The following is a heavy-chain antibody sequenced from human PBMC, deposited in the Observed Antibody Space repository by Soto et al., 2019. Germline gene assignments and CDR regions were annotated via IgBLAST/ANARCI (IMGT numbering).Heavy chain of an antibody. J-gene: IGHJ4*02. D-gene: IGHD3-9*01. CDR3: ARGVHYDILTGYGDTGFDY. CDR2: IWYDGSNK. Sequence: QVQLVESGGGVVQPGRSLRLSCAASGFTFSSYGMHWVRQAPGKGLEWVAVIWYDGSNKYYADSVKGRFTISRDNSKNTLYLQMNSLRAEDTAVYYCARGVHYDILTGYGDTGFDYWGQGTLVTVSS. CDR1: GFTFSSYG. V-gene: IGHV3-33*01.